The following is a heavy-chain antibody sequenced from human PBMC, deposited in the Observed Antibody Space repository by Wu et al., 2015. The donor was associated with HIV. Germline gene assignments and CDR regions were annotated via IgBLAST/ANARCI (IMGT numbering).Heavy chain of an antibody. CDR2: INPASGST. J-gene: IGHJ4*02. D-gene: IGHD4-17*01. Sequence: QVQLVQSGAEVRKPGASVKVSCTASGYTFTGYYMHWVRQAPGRGPEWMGWINPASGSTIYAGKFEGRVIVTRDTSINTAYMELNGLISDDTAIYYCARDATPVTTEFDYWGQGTLVTVSS. CDR1: GYTFTGYY. CDR3: ARDATPVTTEFDY. V-gene: IGHV1-2*02.